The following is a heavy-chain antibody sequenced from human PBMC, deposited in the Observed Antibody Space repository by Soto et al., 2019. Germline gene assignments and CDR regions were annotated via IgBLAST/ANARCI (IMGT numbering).Heavy chain of an antibody. V-gene: IGHV3-33*01. J-gene: IGHJ6*02. CDR2: IWHDGRIT. CDR1: GFTFSSYG. Sequence: GGSLRLSCAASGFTFSSYGMHWVRQAPGKGLEWVAVIWHDGRITYYTDSVKGRFTTSRDNSKNTLYLQMNSLRAEDTAVYYCARESIAARRFYGMDVWGQGTTVTVSS. D-gene: IGHD6-6*01. CDR3: ARESIAARRFYGMDV.